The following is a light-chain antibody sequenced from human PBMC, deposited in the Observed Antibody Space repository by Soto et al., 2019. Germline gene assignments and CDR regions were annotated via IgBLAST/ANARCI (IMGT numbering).Light chain of an antibody. CDR3: QQFKSYPLT. CDR2: DAS. V-gene: IGKV1-13*02. Sequence: AIQLTQSPSSLSASVGDRVTITCRASQGISSALAWYQQKPGKAPNLLIYDASTLQSGVPSRFSGSGSGTDLTLTISILQPEDFATYYCQQFKSYPLTFGQGTKVEIK. J-gene: IGKJ1*01. CDR1: QGISSA.